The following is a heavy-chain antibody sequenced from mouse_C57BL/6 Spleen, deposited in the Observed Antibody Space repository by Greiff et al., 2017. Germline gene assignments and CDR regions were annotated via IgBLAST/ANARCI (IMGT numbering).Heavy chain of an antibody. J-gene: IGHJ4*01. V-gene: IGHV14-2*01. D-gene: IGHD1-1*01. Sequence: EVKLMESGAELVKPGASVKLSCTASGFNIKDYYMHWVKQRTEQGLEWIGRIDPEDGETKYAPKFQGKATITADTSSNTAYLQLSSLTSEDTAVYYCARRGAYGSSYVYAMDYWGQGTSVTVSS. CDR3: ARRGAYGSSYVYAMDY. CDR1: GFNIKDYY. CDR2: IDPEDGET.